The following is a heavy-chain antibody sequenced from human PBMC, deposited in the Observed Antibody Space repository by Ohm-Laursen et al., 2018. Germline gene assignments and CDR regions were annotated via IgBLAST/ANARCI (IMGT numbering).Heavy chain of an antibody. CDR2: ITGSGRST. CDR3: ARDRGGRFDP. Sequence: SLRLSCAASGFTFSSYAMSWVRQTPKKGLEWVSTITGSGRSTYYADSVKGRFTISRDNAKNSLYLQMNSLRAEDTAVYYCARDRGGRFDPWGQGTLVTVSS. J-gene: IGHJ5*02. V-gene: IGHV3-23*01. CDR1: GFTFSSYA.